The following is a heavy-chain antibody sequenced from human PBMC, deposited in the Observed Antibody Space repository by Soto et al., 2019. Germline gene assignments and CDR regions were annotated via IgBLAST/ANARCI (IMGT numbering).Heavy chain of an antibody. J-gene: IGHJ5*02. CDR2: ISSNGGST. CDR3: VIGQQLGSISFDP. Sequence: GGSLRLSCSASGFTFSSYAMHWVRQAPGKGLEYVSAISSNGGSTYYADSVKGRFTISRDNSKNTLYLQMSSLRAEDTAVYYCVIGQQLGSISFDPWGQGTLVTVSS. D-gene: IGHD6-13*01. CDR1: GFTFSSYA. V-gene: IGHV3-64D*08.